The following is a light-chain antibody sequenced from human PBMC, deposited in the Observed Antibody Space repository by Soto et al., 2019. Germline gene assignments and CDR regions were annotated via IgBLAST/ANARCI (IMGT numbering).Light chain of an antibody. J-gene: IGLJ3*02. CDR1: TSNIGNNY. CDR2: DNS. CDR3: GTWDSILSSVV. Sequence: QSVLTQPPSVSAAPGQKVTISCSGNTSNIGNNYVSWYQILPGTTPKLVIFDNSQRPSGIPARFSGSKSGTSATLGVAGLQTGDEADYYCGTWDSILSSVVFGGGTKVTVL. V-gene: IGLV1-51*01.